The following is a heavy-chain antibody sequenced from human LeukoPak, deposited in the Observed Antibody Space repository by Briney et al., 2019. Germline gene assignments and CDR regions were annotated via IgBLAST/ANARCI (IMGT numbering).Heavy chain of an antibody. CDR3: ARDETVVAAAGEVAFDI. CDR2: INHSGST. D-gene: IGHD2-15*01. J-gene: IGHJ3*02. CDR1: GGSFTGYY. Sequence: SETLSLTCAVDGGSFTGYYWSWIRHPPEKGLEWIGEINHSGSTNYNPSLKSRVTISVDTSKNQFSLKLSSVTAADTAVYYCARDETVVAAAGEVAFDIWGQGTMVTVSS. V-gene: IGHV4-34*01.